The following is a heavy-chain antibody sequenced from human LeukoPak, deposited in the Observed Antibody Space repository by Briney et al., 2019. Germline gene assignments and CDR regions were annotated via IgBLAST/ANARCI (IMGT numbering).Heavy chain of an antibody. CDR2: IYSGGST. D-gene: IGHD6-19*01. CDR3: ARYGVGRGWYYAFDI. J-gene: IGHJ3*02. CDR1: GFTVSSIY. Sequence: GGSLRLSRAASGFTVSSIYMSWVRQAPGKGLEWVSIIYSGGSTYYADSVKGRFTISRHNSKNTLYLQMNSLRAEDTAMYYCARYGVGRGWYYAFDIWGQGTMVTVSS. V-gene: IGHV3-53*04.